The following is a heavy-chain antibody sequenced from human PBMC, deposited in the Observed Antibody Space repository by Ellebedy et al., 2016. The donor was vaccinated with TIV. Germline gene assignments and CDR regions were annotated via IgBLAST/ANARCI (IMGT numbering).Heavy chain of an antibody. J-gene: IGHJ4*02. CDR3: ASLGGRQRYSD. V-gene: IGHV3-21*01. CDR1: GFTFSNFA. Sequence: GESLKISCAASGFTFSNFAMNRVRQAPGKGLEWVSSISSTGTYMYYADSVKGRFTISRDNAKNSLYLQMNSLRTEDTAVYYCASLGGRQRYSDWGQGTLVTVST. D-gene: IGHD6-6*01. CDR2: ISSTGTYM.